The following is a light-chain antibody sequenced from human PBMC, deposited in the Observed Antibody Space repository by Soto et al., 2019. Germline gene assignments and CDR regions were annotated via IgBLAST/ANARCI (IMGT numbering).Light chain of an antibody. CDR2: DVS. CDR1: SSDIGGYNY. J-gene: IGLJ1*01. Sequence: QSALTQPASVSGSPGQSITISCTGTSSDIGGYNYVSWYQQLPGKVPKLIIYDVSNRPSGVSDRFSGSMSGNAASLTISGLQAVDAADYYSSSYTSTSTLYVFGTGTKLTVL. V-gene: IGLV2-14*03. CDR3: SSYTSTSTLYV.